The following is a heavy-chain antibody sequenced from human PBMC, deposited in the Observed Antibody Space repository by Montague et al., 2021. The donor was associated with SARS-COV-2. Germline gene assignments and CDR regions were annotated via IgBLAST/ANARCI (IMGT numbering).Heavy chain of an antibody. D-gene: IGHD3-10*01. CDR2: ITGDGGII. CDR1: GYTFSRHE. CDR3: ATLARGLFDHGMDV. Sequence: SLRLSCAASGYTFSRHEVNWVRQAPGKGLEWVSYITGDGGIIYCADFVEGRFTISRDNAKNSLYLHMNSLRVGDTAVYYCATLARGLFDHGMDVWGQGTTVTVSS. V-gene: IGHV3-48*03. J-gene: IGHJ6*02.